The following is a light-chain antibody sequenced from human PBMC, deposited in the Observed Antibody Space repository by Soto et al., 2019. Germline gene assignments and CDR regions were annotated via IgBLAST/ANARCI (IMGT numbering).Light chain of an antibody. Sequence: QSVLTQPASVSGSPGQSITMSCTGSSSDFNDDKYVSWYQQQPGKGPNLLLYGVTNRPSGVSNRFSGSKSGNTASLTISGLQVEDEADYFCQAYDYSLTAMVFGGGTKLTVL. CDR1: SSDFNDDKY. CDR3: QAYDYSLTAMV. CDR2: GVT. J-gene: IGLJ3*02. V-gene: IGLV2-14*01.